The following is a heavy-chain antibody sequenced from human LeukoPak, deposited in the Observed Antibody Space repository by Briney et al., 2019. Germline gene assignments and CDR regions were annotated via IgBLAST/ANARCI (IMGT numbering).Heavy chain of an antibody. J-gene: IGHJ4*02. CDR1: GLNFNSYW. V-gene: IGHV3-48*02. D-gene: IGHD5-18*01. CDR2: ISSGSGTM. CDR3: ARAVLGYSWVYDY. Sequence: TGGSLRLSCAASGLNFNSYWMTCVRQAPGRGLEWVSYISSGSGTMYYADSVKGRFTISRDNAKKSLYLQMNSLRDEDTAVYYCARAVLGYSWVYDYWGQGTLVTVSS.